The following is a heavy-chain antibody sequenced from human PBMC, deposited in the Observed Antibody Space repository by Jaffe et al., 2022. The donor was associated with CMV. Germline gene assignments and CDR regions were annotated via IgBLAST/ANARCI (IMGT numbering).Heavy chain of an antibody. D-gene: IGHD3-10*01. Sequence: QVQLQQWGAGLLKPSETLSLTCAVYGGSFSGYYWSWIRQPPGKGLEWIGEINHSGSTNYNPSLKSRVTISVDTSKNQFSLKLSSVTAADTAVYYCARGGDGDVLLWFGESWGQGTLVTVSS. CDR3: ARGGDGDVLLWFGES. CDR1: GGSFSGYY. V-gene: IGHV4-34*01. CDR2: INHSGST. J-gene: IGHJ5*02.